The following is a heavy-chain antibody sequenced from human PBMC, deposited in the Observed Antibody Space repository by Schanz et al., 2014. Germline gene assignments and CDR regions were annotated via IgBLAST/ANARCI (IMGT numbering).Heavy chain of an antibody. D-gene: IGHD3-10*01. CDR2: IGYLGDT. CDR1: GFTVSSNH. J-gene: IGHJ4*02. CDR3: ARVPYGSGSYWDY. V-gene: IGHV3-13*01. Sequence: EGQLAESGGGLVQPGGSLRLSCAVSGFTVSSNHMSWVRQGTGKGLEWVSTIGYLGDTYYPDSVKGRFTVSRENAKNSLYLQMNSLRAGDTAVYYCARVPYGSGSYWDYWGQGTLVTVSS.